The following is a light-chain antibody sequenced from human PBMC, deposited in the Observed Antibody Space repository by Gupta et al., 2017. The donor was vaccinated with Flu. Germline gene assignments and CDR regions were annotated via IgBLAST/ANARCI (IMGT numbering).Light chain of an antibody. CDR3: QAWDSITAL. CDR1: KLGDKY. Sequence: SNELTQPPSVSVSPGQTASITCSGDKLGDKYVCWYQQKPGQSPVLVIYQDTKRPSGIPERFSGSNSGNTATLTISGTQAMDEADYYCQAWDSITALFGGGTRLTVL. CDR2: QDT. V-gene: IGLV3-1*01. J-gene: IGLJ3*02.